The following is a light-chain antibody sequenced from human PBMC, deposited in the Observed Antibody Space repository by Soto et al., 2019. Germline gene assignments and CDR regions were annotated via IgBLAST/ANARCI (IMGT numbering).Light chain of an antibody. CDR1: QSVSSSY. J-gene: IGKJ2*02. Sequence: EIVLTQSPGTLSLSPGESATLSCRASQSVSSSYLAWYQQKPGQAPRLLIYGASNRATGVPGRFSGSESGTDFTLTFDSLEPEDLAVYYCQHYGRSLGCTFAQETKLAIK. CDR3: QHYGRSLGCT. V-gene: IGKV3-20*01. CDR2: GAS.